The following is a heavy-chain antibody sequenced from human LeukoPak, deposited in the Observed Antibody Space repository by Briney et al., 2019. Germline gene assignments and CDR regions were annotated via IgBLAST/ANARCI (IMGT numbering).Heavy chain of an antibody. V-gene: IGHV4-39*07. D-gene: IGHD6-13*01. CDR2: IYYSGST. Sequence: SETLSLTCTVSGGSISSSSYYWGWIRQPPGTGLEWIGSIYYSGSTSYNPSLKSRVTISVDTSKNQFSLHLNSVTPEDTAVYYCARVAGIAAADNWFDPWGQGTLVTVSS. CDR3: ARVAGIAAADNWFDP. CDR1: GGSISSSSYY. J-gene: IGHJ5*02.